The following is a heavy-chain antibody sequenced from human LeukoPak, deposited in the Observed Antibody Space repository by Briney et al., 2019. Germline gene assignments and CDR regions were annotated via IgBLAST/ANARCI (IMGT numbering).Heavy chain of an antibody. D-gene: IGHD3-10*01. CDR1: GGSISSGSYY. V-gene: IGHV4-30-2*01. Sequence: PSETLSLTCTVSGGSISSGSYYWSWIRQPPGKGLEWIGYIYHSGSTYYNPSLKSRVTISVDRSKNQFSLKLSSVTAADTAVYYCARSGEPTYYYGSGSYGQGRSFDYWGQGTLVTVSS. CDR2: IYHSGST. CDR3: ARSGEPTYYYGSGSYGQGRSFDY. J-gene: IGHJ4*02.